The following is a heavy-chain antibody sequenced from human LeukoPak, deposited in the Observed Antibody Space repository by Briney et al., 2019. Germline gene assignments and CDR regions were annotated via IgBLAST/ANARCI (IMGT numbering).Heavy chain of an antibody. V-gene: IGHV4-30-2*01. J-gene: IGHJ4*02. D-gene: IGHD2-2*01. CDR1: GGSISSGGYS. CDR3: AREARHCSSTRCYPYYFDY. CDR2: IYHSGST. Sequence: PSQTLSLTCAVSGGSISSGGYSWSWILQPPGKGLEWIGYIYHSGSTYYNPSLKGRVTISVDRSKNQFSLKLSSVTAADTAVYYCAREARHCSSTRCYPYYFDYWGQGTLVTVSS.